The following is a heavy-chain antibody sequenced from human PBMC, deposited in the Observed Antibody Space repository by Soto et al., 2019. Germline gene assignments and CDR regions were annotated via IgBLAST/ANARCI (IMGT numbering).Heavy chain of an antibody. V-gene: IGHV3-33*01. Sequence: GGSLRLSCAASGFTFSSYGMHWVRQAPGKGLEWVAVIWYDGSNKYYADSVKGRFTISRDNSKNTLYLQMNSLRAEDTAVYYCARDHHYYDSSGYSAIDYWGQGTLVTVSS. J-gene: IGHJ4*02. CDR1: GFTFSSYG. D-gene: IGHD3-22*01. CDR2: IWYDGSNK. CDR3: ARDHHYYDSSGYSAIDY.